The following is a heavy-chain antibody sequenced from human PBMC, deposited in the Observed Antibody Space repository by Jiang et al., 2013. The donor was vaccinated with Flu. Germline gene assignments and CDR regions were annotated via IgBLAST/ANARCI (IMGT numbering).Heavy chain of an antibody. CDR1: GGSFSGYY. V-gene: IGHV4-34*01. CDR2: INHSGST. D-gene: IGHD3-9*01. Sequence: LLKPSETLSLTCAVYGGSFSGYYWSWIRQPPGKGLEWIGEINHSGSTNYNPSLKSRVTISVDTSKNHFSLKLSSVTAADTAVYYCAQVALTGVYWGQGTLVTVSS. CDR3: AQVALTGVY. J-gene: IGHJ4*02.